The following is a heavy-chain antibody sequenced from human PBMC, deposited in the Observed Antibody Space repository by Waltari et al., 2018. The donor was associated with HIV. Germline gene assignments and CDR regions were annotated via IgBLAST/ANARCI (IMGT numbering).Heavy chain of an antibody. V-gene: IGHV1-18*01. J-gene: IGHJ4*02. Sequence: QVQLVQSVAEVKKPGASVKVSCKASGYTFTSYGISWVRQAPGQGREWMGWVSAYNGNTNYAQKLQGRVTMTTDTSTSTAYMELRSLRSDDTAVYYCARDKGLWFGELLGDYWGQGTLVTVSS. CDR2: VSAYNGNT. CDR3: ARDKGLWFGELLGDY. D-gene: IGHD3-10*01. CDR1: GYTFTSYG.